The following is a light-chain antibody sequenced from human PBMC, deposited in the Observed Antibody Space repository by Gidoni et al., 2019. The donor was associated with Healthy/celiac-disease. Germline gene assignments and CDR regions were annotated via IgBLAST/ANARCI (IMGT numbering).Light chain of an antibody. Sequence: EIVLTKSPATLSLSPGERATLSCRASQSVSSYLAWYQQKPGQAPRLLIYDASNRATGIPARFSGSVSGTDFTLTISSLEPEDFAVYYCQQRSNWPPTFGGGTKVEIK. CDR1: QSVSSY. CDR2: DAS. J-gene: IGKJ4*01. V-gene: IGKV3-11*01. CDR3: QQRSNWPPT.